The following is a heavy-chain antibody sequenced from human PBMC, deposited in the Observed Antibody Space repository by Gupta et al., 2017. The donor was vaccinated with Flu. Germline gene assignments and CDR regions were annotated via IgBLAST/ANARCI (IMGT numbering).Heavy chain of an antibody. V-gene: IGHV4-39*01. Sequence: GIRQPPGKGLEWIGSIYYSGSTYYNPSLKSRVTISVETSKNQFSLKLSSVTAADTAVYYCARLSGHYDSVRVNYYYGMDVWGQGTTVTVS. J-gene: IGHJ6*02. D-gene: IGHD3-3*01. CDR3: ARLSGHYDSVRVNYYYGMDV. CDR2: IYYSGST.